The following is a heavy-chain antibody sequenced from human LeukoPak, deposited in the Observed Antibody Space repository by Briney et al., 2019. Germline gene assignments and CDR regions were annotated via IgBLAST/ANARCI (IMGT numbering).Heavy chain of an antibody. Sequence: SGGSLRLSCAASGFTFNTYAMSWVRQAPGKGLEWVSGISGSGGSTYYADSVKGRFTTSRDNSKNTLYLQMNSLRPEDTAVYYCAKAFGWELTDSVDYWGQGTLVTVSS. CDR2: ISGSGGST. CDR1: GFTFNTYA. V-gene: IGHV3-23*01. J-gene: IGHJ4*02. D-gene: IGHD1-26*01. CDR3: AKAFGWELTDSVDY.